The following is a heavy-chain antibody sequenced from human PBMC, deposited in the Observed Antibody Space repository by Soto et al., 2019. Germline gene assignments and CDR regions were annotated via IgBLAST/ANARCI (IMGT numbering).Heavy chain of an antibody. V-gene: IGHV3-23*01. Sequence: GGSLRLSCAASGFTFSSYAMSWVRQAPGKGLEWVSAISGSGGSTYYADSVKGRFTISRGNSKNTLYLQMNSLRAEDTAVYYCAKDHLRVGLRAMEDAFDIWGQGTMVTVSS. CDR2: ISGSGGST. D-gene: IGHD1-1*01. J-gene: IGHJ3*02. CDR3: AKDHLRVGLRAMEDAFDI. CDR1: GFTFSSYA.